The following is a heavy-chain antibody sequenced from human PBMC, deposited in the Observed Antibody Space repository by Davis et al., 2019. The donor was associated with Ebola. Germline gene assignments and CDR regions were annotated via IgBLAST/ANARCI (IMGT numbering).Heavy chain of an antibody. CDR3: ARVRGAYFFDY. V-gene: IGHV3-11*04. J-gene: IGHJ4*02. CDR2: ISSSGSTI. D-gene: IGHD2-8*01. CDR1: GGSFSGYY. Sequence: LSLTCAVYGGSFSGYYWSWVRQAPGKGLEWVSYISSSGSTIYYADSVKGRFTISRDNAQNSLYLQMSSLRDEDTAVYYCARVRGAYFFDYWGQGTLVTVSA.